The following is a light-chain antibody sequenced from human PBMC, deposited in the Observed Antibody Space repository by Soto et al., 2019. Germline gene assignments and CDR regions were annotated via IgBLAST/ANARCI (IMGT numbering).Light chain of an antibody. CDR1: QSIGRR. Sequence: DIQMTQSPSTLSASVGDRVTITCRASQSIGRRLAWYQQRPGKAPNLLIYDASTLESGVPSRFSGSGSGTEFTLTISSLQPGDVATYYCQTYNSAPFTFGPGTKVDIK. J-gene: IGKJ3*01. V-gene: IGKV1-5*01. CDR3: QTYNSAPFT. CDR2: DAS.